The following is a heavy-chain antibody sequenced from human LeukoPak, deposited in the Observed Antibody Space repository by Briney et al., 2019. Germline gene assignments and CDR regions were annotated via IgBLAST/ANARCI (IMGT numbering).Heavy chain of an antibody. J-gene: IGHJ4*02. CDR1: GFTFSSYS. V-gene: IGHV3-21*01. Sequence: PEGSLRLSCAASGFTFSSYSMNWVRQAPGKGLEWVSSISSSSSYIYYADSVKGRFTISRDNAKNSLYLQMNSLRAEDTAVYYCARDCVMAGTPYYFDYWGQGTLVTVSS. CDR3: ARDCVMAGTPYYFDY. CDR2: ISSSSSYI. D-gene: IGHD6-19*01.